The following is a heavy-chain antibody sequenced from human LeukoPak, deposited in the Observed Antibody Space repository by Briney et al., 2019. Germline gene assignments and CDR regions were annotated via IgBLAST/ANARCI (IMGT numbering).Heavy chain of an antibody. CDR3: ARGGSNYEQDYFDY. Sequence: GGSLRLSCAASGFTFSSYWMSWVRQAPGKGLEWVANIKQDGSEKYYVDSVKGRFTISRDNAKNSLYLQMNSLRAEDTAVYYCARGGSNYEQDYFDYWGQGTLVTVSP. CDR2: IKQDGSEK. D-gene: IGHD4-11*01. J-gene: IGHJ4*02. V-gene: IGHV3-7*01. CDR1: GFTFSSYW.